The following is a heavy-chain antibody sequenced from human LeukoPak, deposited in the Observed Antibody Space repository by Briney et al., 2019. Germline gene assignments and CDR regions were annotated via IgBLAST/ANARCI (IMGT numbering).Heavy chain of an antibody. V-gene: IGHV3-23*01. D-gene: IGHD3-9*01. Sequence: GGSLRLSCEASGFMFSNYGMSWVRQAPGKGLEWVSCISGSGGRTDYEDSVKGRFTISRDNAKNTLDLQMNSLRAEDTALYYCAKGGRLIDFDWLSPSHGNYFGLWGQGTLVTVSS. J-gene: IGHJ4*02. CDR1: GFMFSNYG. CDR3: AKGGRLIDFDWLSPSHGNYFGL. CDR2: ISGSGGRT.